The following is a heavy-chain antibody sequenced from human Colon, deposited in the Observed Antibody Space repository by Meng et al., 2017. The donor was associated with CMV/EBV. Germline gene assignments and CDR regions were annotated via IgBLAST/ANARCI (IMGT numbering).Heavy chain of an antibody. CDR3: APITIFGVDDGDD. CDR2: YDSEDGET. D-gene: IGHD3-3*01. Sequence: ASVKVSCKVSGSTLSELSIHWVRQAPGKGLEWMGGYDSEDGETVFAKKFQGRVTMTEDTSTNTAYMELSSLRSDDTAMYYCAPITIFGVDDGDDWGQGTLVTVSS. CDR1: GSTLSELS. J-gene: IGHJ4*02. V-gene: IGHV1-24*01.